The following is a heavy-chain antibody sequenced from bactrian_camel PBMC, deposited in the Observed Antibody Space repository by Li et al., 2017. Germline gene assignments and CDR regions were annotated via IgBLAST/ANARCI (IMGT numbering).Heavy chain of an antibody. D-gene: IGHD3*01. Sequence: VQLVESGGGSVQAGGSLRLSCAAGRYTYKRNCMGWFRQRPGKDREGVAVLWIGGATTTYADSVKGRFTISQDNAKNMVYLQVNSLKAEDTAMYYCAAGWSFGVGTLLRRHVNYWGQGTQVTVS. CDR3: AAGWSFGVGTLLRRHVNY. V-gene: IGHV3S1*01. J-gene: IGHJ4*01. CDR2: LWIGGATT. CDR1: RYTYKRNC.